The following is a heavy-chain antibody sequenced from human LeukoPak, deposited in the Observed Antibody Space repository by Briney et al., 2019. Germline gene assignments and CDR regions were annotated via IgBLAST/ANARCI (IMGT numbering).Heavy chain of an antibody. CDR3: AKGGMGTYSSSWYDY. CDR1: GFTFSSYA. D-gene: IGHD6-13*01. V-gene: IGHV3-23*01. Sequence: PGGSLRLSCAASGFTFSSYAMSGLRQAPGKGREWVSAISGSGGSTYYADSVKGRFTISRDNSKNTLYMQMNSLRAEDTAVYYCAKGGMGTYSSSWYDYWGQGALVTVSS. CDR2: ISGSGGST. J-gene: IGHJ4*02.